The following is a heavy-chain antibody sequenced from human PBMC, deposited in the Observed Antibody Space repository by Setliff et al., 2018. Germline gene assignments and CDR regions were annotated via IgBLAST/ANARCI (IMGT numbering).Heavy chain of an antibody. D-gene: IGHD6-6*01. CDR1: GFTFSSYW. CDR3: VRLAGQLGQTRSNYYYYYYMDV. CDR2: IKEDGGEQ. J-gene: IGHJ6*03. V-gene: IGHV3-7*01. Sequence: GGSLRLSCAASGFTFSSYWMTWVRQAPGKGLEWVANIKEDGGEQYYVDSVKGRFTISRDNAKNSLYLQMNSLAAEDTAVFYCVRLAGQLGQTRSNYYYYYYMDVWGKGTTVTVSS.